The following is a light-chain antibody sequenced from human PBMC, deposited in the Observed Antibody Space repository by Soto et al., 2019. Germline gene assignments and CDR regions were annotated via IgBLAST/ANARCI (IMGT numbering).Light chain of an antibody. Sequence: QSVLTQPPSVSAAPGQKVTISCSGSSANIGNNYVSWYQQLPGAAPKLLIYDSNKRPAGIPDRFSGSKSGTSATLGITGLQTGYEADYYCGTWDSRLNGVVFGGGTKLTVL. J-gene: IGLJ2*01. CDR2: DSN. V-gene: IGLV1-51*01. CDR3: GTWDSRLNGVV. CDR1: SANIGNNY.